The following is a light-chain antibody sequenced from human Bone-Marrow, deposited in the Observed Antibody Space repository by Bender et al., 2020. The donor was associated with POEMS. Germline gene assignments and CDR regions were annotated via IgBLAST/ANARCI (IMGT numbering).Light chain of an antibody. Sequence: QSVLTQPPSASGTPGQRVTISCSGSSSSIGSNTVNWYQQLPGTPPKLLIYSNNQRPSGVPDRFSGSKSGNTASLTISGLQAEDEADYYCSSYTAGNKLFGTGTKVTVL. J-gene: IGLJ1*01. V-gene: IGLV1-44*01. CDR1: SSSIGSNT. CDR2: SNN. CDR3: SSYTAGNKL.